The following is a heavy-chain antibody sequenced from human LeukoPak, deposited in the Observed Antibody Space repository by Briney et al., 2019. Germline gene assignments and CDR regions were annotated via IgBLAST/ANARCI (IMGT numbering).Heavy chain of an antibody. CDR1: GFTFSSYG. V-gene: IGHV3-33*01. J-gene: IGHJ3*02. CDR2: IWYDGSNK. D-gene: IGHD2-15*01. CDR3: VRGVVVVAPARPDAFDI. Sequence: GGSLRLSCAASGFTFSSYGMHWVRQAPGKGLEWVAVIWYDGSNKYYADSVKGRFTISRGNSKNTLYLQMNSLRAEDTAVYYCVRGVVVVAPARPDAFDIWGQGTMVTVSS.